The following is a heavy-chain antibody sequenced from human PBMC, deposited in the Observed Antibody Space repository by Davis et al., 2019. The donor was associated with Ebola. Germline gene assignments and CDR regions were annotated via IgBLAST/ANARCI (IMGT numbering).Heavy chain of an antibody. Sequence: MPSETLSLTCAVYGGSFSGYYWSWIRQPPGKGLEWLGEINHSGSTNYNPSLKSRVTISVDTSKNQFSLTLSSVTAADTAVYYCARDGQWGRFDPWGQGTLVTVSS. J-gene: IGHJ5*02. V-gene: IGHV4-34*01. D-gene: IGHD3-16*01. CDR2: INHSGST. CDR3: ARDGQWGRFDP. CDR1: GGSFSGYY.